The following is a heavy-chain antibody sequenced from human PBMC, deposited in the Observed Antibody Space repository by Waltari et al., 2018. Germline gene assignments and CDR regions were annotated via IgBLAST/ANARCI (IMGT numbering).Heavy chain of an antibody. CDR1: GGSISSSSYY. J-gene: IGHJ4*02. V-gene: IGHV4-39*01. CDR3: ARHIYCSSTSCYSFDY. D-gene: IGHD2-2*02. Sequence: QLQLQESGPGLVKPSETLSLTCTVSGGSISSSSYYWGWIRQPPGKGLEWIGSIYYSGRTYYTPSLKSRVSISVDTSKNQFSLRLSSVTAADTAVYYCARHIYCSSTSCYSFDYWGQGTLVTVSS. CDR2: IYYSGRT.